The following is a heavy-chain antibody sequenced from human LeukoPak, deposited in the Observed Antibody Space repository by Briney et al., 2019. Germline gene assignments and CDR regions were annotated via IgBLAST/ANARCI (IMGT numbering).Heavy chain of an antibody. Sequence: GGSLRLSCAASGLTFSSYAMSWVRQAPGKGLEWVSAISGSGGSTYYADSVKGRFTISRDNSKNTLYLQVNSLRAEDAAVYYCAKESGRYYGSGFCDYWGQGTLVTVSS. CDR2: ISGSGGST. V-gene: IGHV3-23*01. J-gene: IGHJ4*02. CDR1: GLTFSSYA. D-gene: IGHD3-10*01. CDR3: AKESGRYYGSGFCDY.